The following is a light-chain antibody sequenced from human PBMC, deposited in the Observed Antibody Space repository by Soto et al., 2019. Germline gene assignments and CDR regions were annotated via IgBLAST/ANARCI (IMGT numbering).Light chain of an antibody. CDR3: LQYGIPLWT. CDR2: AAS. Sequence: EIVLTQSPGTLSLSPGERATLSCRASQSVTANDLAWYQQKPGQAPRLLIYAASTGATGIPDRFSGSGSGTDFTLTISRLEPEDFAVYYCLQYGIPLWTFGQGTKVEIK. J-gene: IGKJ1*01. CDR1: QSVTAND. V-gene: IGKV3-20*01.